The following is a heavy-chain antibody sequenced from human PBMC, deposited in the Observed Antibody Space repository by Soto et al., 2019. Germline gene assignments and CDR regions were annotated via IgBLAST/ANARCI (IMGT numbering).Heavy chain of an antibody. D-gene: IGHD6-19*01. CDR3: ARLDSSGWYRHFDY. J-gene: IGHJ4*02. V-gene: IGHV4-30-2*01. CDR2: IYHSGST. CDR1: CGSLRRGGFS. Sequence: PSETPSLTFAVSCGSLRRGGFSRGLVPQPPGKGLEWIGYIYHSGSTYYNPSLKSRVTISVDRSKNQFSLKLSSVTAADTAVYYCARLDSSGWYRHFDYWGQGTLVTVSS.